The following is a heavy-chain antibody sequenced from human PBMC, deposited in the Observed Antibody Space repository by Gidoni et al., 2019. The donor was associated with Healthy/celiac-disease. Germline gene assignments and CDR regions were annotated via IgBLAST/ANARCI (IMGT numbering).Heavy chain of an antibody. CDR3: AKADTSDYYDGMDV. Sequence: EVQLVESGGVVVQPGGSLRLSCAASGSTFDDYAMHWVRQAPGKGLEWVSLSSWDGGSTYYADSVKGRFTISRDNSKNSLYLQMNSLRAEDTALYYCAKADTSDYYDGMDVWGQGTTVTVSS. CDR2: SSWDGGST. D-gene: IGHD2-2*02. CDR1: GSTFDDYA. J-gene: IGHJ6*02. V-gene: IGHV3-43D*04.